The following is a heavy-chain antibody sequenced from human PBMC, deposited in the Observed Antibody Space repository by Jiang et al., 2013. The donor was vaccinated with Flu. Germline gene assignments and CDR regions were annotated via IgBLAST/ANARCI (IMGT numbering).Heavy chain of an antibody. J-gene: IGHJ4*02. CDR1: GYTFTGYY. CDR2: INPDSGAT. CDR3: ARDLAGSSGNY. Sequence: GAEVKKPGASVKVSCKASGYTFTGYYLYWVRQAPGQGLEWMGWINPDSGATNYAQNFQGRVTMTRDSSISTAYMELSSLRSEDTAVYYCARDLAGSSGNYWGQGTLVTVSS. D-gene: IGHD6-13*01. V-gene: IGHV1-2*02.